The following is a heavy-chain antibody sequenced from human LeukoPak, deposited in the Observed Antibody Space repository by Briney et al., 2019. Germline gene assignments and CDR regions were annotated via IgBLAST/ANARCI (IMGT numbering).Heavy chain of an antibody. CDR2: IYYSGST. J-gene: IGHJ3*02. D-gene: IGHD2-15*01. Sequence: PSETLSLTCTVSGRFVSSYYWRWIRQPPGEGLEWIGYIYYSGSTNYNPSLKSRITISVDTSKNQFSLKLSSVTTADTAVYYCARELGCSGGSCYSDGAFDIWGKGTMVTVSS. CDR3: ARELGCSGGSCYSDGAFDI. V-gene: IGHV4-59*02. CDR1: GRFVSSYY.